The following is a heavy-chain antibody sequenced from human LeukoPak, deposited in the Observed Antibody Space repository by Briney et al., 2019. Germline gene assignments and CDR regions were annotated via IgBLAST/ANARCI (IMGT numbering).Heavy chain of an antibody. V-gene: IGHV3-23*01. CDR2: ISGSGGST. Sequence: GGSLRLSCAASGFTFSSYAMSWVRQAPGKGLEWVSAISGSGGSTYYADSVKGRFTISRDNSKNTLYLQMNSLRAEDTAVYYCAKIPYCSSTSCYPRDGMDVWGQGTTVTVSS. CDR3: AKIPYCSSTSCYPRDGMDV. D-gene: IGHD2-2*01. J-gene: IGHJ6*02. CDR1: GFTFSSYA.